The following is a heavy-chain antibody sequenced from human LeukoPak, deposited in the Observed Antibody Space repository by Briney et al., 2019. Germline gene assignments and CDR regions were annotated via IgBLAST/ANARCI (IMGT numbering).Heavy chain of an antibody. V-gene: IGHV3-23*01. J-gene: IGHJ4*02. CDR1: GFTFSSYA. CDR3: ARWKYSNYIYYFDY. D-gene: IGHD4-11*01. Sequence: PGGSLRLSCAACGFTFSSYAMSWVRQAPGKGLDWLSGISGSGGSTYYADSVKGRFTISRDNSKNTLYLQMNSLRAEDTAVYYCARWKYSNYIYYFDYWGQGTLVTVSS. CDR2: ISGSGGST.